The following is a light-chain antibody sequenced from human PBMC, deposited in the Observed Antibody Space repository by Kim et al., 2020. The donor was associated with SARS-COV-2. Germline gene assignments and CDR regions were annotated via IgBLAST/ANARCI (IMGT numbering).Light chain of an antibody. Sequence: QRVTISCTGTSSNIGAGHHVHWYQHVPGTVPRLLIYGSINRPSGIPDRFSASKSGSSASLAITGLHAEDEAEYFCQSYDTSLRGSVFGGGTQLTVL. CDR2: GSI. CDR1: SSNIGAGHH. V-gene: IGLV1-40*01. J-gene: IGLJ2*01. CDR3: QSYDTSLRGSV.